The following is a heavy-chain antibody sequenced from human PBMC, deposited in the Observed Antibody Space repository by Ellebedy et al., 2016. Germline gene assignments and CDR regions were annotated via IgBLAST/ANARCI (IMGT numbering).Heavy chain of an antibody. CDR2: INPSGGST. Sequence: ASVKVSXXASGYTFTSYYMHWVRQAPRQGLEWMGIINPSGGSTSYAQKFQGRVTMTRDTSTSTVYMELSSLRSEDTAVYYCARARYSGSYSDWFDPWGQGTLVTVSS. J-gene: IGHJ5*02. CDR3: ARARYSGSYSDWFDP. D-gene: IGHD1-26*01. V-gene: IGHV1-46*01. CDR1: GYTFTSYY.